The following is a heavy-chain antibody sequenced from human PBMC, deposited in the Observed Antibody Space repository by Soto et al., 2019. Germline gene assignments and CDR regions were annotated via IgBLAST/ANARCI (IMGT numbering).Heavy chain of an antibody. Sequence: GGSLRHSCASSGFTFISYAMSWVRQAPGKGLEWVSAISGSGGSTYYADSVKGRFTISRDNSKNTLYLQMNSLRAEDTAVYYCAKDATYYFDYWGQGTLVTVSS. CDR1: GFTFISYA. CDR3: AKDATYYFDY. V-gene: IGHV3-23*01. CDR2: ISGSGGST. J-gene: IGHJ4*02.